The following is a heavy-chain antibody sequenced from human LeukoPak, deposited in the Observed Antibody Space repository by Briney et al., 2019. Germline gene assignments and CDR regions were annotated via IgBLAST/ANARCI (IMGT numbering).Heavy chain of an antibody. D-gene: IGHD3-3*01. V-gene: IGHV4-59*01. Sequence: SETLSLTCTVSGGSISSYYWSWIRQPPGKGLEWIGYIYYSGSTNYNPSLKSRVTISVDTSKNQFSLKLSSVTAADTAVYYCARERNDFWSGYRPNDAFDIWGQGTMVTVSS. J-gene: IGHJ3*02. CDR3: ARERNDFWSGYRPNDAFDI. CDR2: IYYSGST. CDR1: GGSISSYY.